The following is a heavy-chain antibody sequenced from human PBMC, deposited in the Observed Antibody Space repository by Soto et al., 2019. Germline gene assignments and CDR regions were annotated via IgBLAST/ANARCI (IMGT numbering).Heavy chain of an antibody. D-gene: IGHD3-3*01. CDR1: GFAFSSYW. CDR3: PSRCWAIVGLSISYHYYGIYS. CDR2: IKQEGSAK. Sequence: PGGTLRLSGAASGFAFSSYWMSWARHAPGKGLGWLANIKQEGSAKYYVASVKGRCTCSRNNAKNSLYMQMNSRRDENTAVYYCPSRCWAIVGLSISYHYYGIYSRGQGATGTISS. J-gene: IGHJ6*02. V-gene: IGHV3-7*05.